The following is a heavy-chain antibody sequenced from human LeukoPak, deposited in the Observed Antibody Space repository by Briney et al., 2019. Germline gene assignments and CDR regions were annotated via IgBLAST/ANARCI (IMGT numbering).Heavy chain of an antibody. D-gene: IGHD1-26*01. J-gene: IGHJ6*03. CDR2: ISGSGGST. CDR3: AKGRGWEASYYYYYMDV. Sequence: GGSLRLSCAASGFTFISYAMGWVRQAPGKGLEWVSSISGSGGSTYYADSVRGRFTISRDNSKNTLYLQMNSLRAEDTAVYYCAKGRGWEASYYYYYMDVWGKGTTVTISS. V-gene: IGHV3-23*01. CDR1: GFTFISYA.